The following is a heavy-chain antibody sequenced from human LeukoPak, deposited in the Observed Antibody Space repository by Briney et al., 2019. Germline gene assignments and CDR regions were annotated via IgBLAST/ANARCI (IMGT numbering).Heavy chain of an antibody. D-gene: IGHD3-16*01. Sequence: SGGSLRLSCAASGFTFSSYAMSWVRQAPGQGLEWLSYISTTGYTIYYADSVKGRFTISRDNTQNSLFLQMDSLRVEDTAVYYCARDYASEYMDVWGKGTTVTVSS. CDR3: ARDYASEYMDV. J-gene: IGHJ6*03. CDR2: ISTTGYTI. CDR1: GFTFSSYA. V-gene: IGHV3-48*04.